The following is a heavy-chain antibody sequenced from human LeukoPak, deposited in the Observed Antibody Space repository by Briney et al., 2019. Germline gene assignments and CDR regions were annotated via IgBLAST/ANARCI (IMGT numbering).Heavy chain of an antibody. Sequence: GGSLRLSCAASGFSFTSYTINWVRQPPGRGLEWVSSISSTSKSIHYADSLKGRFTVSRDNAKNSLYLQMNNLRAEDTAVYYCARWGGIYYVAAFDIWGQGTTVTVSS. CDR3: ARWGGIYYVAAFDI. CDR2: ISSTSKSI. V-gene: IGHV3-21*01. J-gene: IGHJ3*02. CDR1: GFSFTSYT. D-gene: IGHD1-26*01.